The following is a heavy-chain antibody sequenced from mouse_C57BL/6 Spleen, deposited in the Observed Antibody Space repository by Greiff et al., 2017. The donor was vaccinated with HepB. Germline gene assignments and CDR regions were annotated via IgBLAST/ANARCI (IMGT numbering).Heavy chain of an antibody. CDR1: GFTFSSYA. CDR2: ISSGGDYI. V-gene: IGHV5-9-1*02. Sequence: DVMLVESGEGLVKPGGSLKLSCAASGFTFSSYAMSWVRQTPEKRLEWVAYISSGGDYIYYADTVKGRFTISRDTARNTLYLQMSSLKSEDTAMYYCTRGRHDYDGDYAMDYWGQGTSVTVSS. CDR3: TRGRHDYDGDYAMDY. D-gene: IGHD2-4*01. J-gene: IGHJ4*01.